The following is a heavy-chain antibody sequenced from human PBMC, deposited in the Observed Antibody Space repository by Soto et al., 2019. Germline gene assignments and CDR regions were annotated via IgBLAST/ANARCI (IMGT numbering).Heavy chain of an antibody. CDR2: ISGSGGST. V-gene: IGHV3-23*01. J-gene: IGHJ6*03. CDR3: AKDGTPFRLHLGELSLGGYYYYYMDV. D-gene: IGHD3-16*02. CDR1: GFTFSSYA. Sequence: PGGSLRLSCAASGFTFSSYAMSWVRQAPGKGLEWVSAISGSGGSTYYADSVKGRFTISRDNSKNTLYLQMNSLRAEDTAVYYCAKDGTPFRLHLGELSLGGYYYYYMDVWGKGTTVTVSS.